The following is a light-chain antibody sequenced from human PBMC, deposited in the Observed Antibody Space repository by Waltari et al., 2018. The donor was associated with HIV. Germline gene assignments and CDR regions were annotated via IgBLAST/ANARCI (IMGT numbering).Light chain of an antibody. CDR2: STN. V-gene: IGLV8-61*01. CDR1: SGSVSTNSY. Sequence: QTVVTQEPSFSVSPGGTVTLTCGLSSGSVSTNSYPSWYQQTPGQAPRTLIYSTNTRSSGVPDRFSGSILGNKAALTIKGAQADDESDYYCVLYMGSGVWVFGGGTKLTVL. CDR3: VLYMGSGVWV. J-gene: IGLJ3*02.